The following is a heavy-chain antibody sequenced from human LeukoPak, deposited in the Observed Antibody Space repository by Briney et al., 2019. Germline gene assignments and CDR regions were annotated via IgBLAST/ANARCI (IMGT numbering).Heavy chain of an antibody. CDR3: ARPADSSDFDY. CDR2: INPNSGGT. Sequence: EASVKVSCKASGCTFTGYYMHWVRQAPGQGLEWMGWINPNSGGTNYAQKFQGRVTMTRDTSISTAYMELSRLRSDDTAVYYCARPADSSDFDYWGQGTLVTVSS. CDR1: GCTFTGYY. D-gene: IGHD6-25*01. V-gene: IGHV1-2*02. J-gene: IGHJ4*02.